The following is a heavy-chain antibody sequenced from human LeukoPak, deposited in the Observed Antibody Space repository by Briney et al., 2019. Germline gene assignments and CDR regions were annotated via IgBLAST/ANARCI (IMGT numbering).Heavy chain of an antibody. CDR3: ARDVPYSSSFLFDY. J-gene: IGHJ4*02. D-gene: IGHD6-13*01. CDR2: IIPIFGTA. CDR1: GGTFSSYA. Sequence: SVKVSCKASGGTFSSYAISWVRQAPGQGLEWMGGIIPIFGTANYAQKFQGRVTITADESTSTAYMELSSLRSEDTAVYYCARDVPYSSSFLFDYWGQGTLVTVSS. V-gene: IGHV1-69*13.